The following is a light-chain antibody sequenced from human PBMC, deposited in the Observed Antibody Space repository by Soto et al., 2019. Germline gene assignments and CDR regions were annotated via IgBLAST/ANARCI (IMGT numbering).Light chain of an antibody. Sequence: EILLTQSPGTLSLSPGARATLSCRASQSVSSRYLAWYTTKPGQAPRLLIYDESSRPTDIPARFSVIWSGNDGNLKIRRLEPEEGALDHGQQRSNWQITVGKGPRLELK. CDR2: DES. V-gene: IGKV3D-20*02. CDR1: QSVSSRY. CDR3: QQRSNWQIT. J-gene: IGKJ5*01.